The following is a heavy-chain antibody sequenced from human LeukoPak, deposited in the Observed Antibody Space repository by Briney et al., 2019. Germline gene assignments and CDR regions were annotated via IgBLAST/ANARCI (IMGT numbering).Heavy chain of an antibody. Sequence: GGSLRLSCAASGFTFSSYGMHWVRQAPGKGLEWVAFIRYDGSNKYYADSVKGRFTISRDNSKNTLYLQMNSLRAEDTAVYYCAKAKSYGPIVGATEVWAFDIWGQGTMVTVSS. V-gene: IGHV3-30*02. CDR1: GFTFSSYG. CDR3: AKAKSYGPIVGATEVWAFDI. CDR2: IRYDGSNK. D-gene: IGHD1-26*01. J-gene: IGHJ3*02.